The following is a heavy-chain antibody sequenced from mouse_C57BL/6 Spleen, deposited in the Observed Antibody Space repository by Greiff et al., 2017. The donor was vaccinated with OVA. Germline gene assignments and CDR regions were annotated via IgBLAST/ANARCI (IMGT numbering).Heavy chain of an antibody. Sequence: VQLKESGPGLAKPSQTLSLTCSVTGYSITSDYWNWIRKFPGYKLEYMGYISYSGSTYYNPSPKSRISITRDTSKNQYYLQLNSVTTEDTATDDCARSAIGGVVEWYFDVWGTGTTVTVSS. J-gene: IGHJ1*03. CDR3: ARSAIGGVVEWYFDV. V-gene: IGHV3-8*01. D-gene: IGHD1-1*01. CDR1: GYSITSDY. CDR2: ISYSGST.